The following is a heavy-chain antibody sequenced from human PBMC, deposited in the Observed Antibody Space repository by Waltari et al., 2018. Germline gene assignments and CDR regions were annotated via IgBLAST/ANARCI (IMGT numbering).Heavy chain of an antibody. V-gene: IGHV5-51*01. Sequence: EVQLVQSGAEVKKPGESLKISCQGSGYSFTSSWIGWVRQMPGKGLEWMGIIYPGDSDTRYSPSFQGQVTISADKSISTAYLQWSSLKASDTAMYYCARTYYYDSRGWYFDLWGRGTLVTVSS. CDR2: IYPGDSDT. J-gene: IGHJ2*01. D-gene: IGHD3-22*01. CDR3: ARTYYYDSRGWYFDL. CDR1: GYSFTSSW.